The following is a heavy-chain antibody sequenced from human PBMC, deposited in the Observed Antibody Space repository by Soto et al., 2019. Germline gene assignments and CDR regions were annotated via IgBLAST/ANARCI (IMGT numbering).Heavy chain of an antibody. V-gene: IGHV4-4*09. CDR1: CGSISTYY. D-gene: IGHD3-3*01. CDR3: ARQIGDDPFDI. J-gene: IGHJ3*02. Sequence: SETLSLTCTVSCGSISTYYWNWIRQSPGKGLEWIGYIYRTGSTHYNPSLNGRAAISLGTSRNQFSLQLNSVTAADTAVYFCARQIGDDPFDIWGQGTMVTVSS. CDR2: IYRTGST.